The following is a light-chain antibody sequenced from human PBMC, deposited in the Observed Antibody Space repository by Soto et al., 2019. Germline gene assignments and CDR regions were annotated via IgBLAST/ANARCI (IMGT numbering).Light chain of an antibody. Sequence: DIPMTQSLYTVSGSVGARVTXTCRASQTISSWLAWYQQKPGKAPKLLIYKASTLKSGVPSRFSGSGSGTEFTLTISSLQPDDFAPYYCQHYNSYSEPIGQGTEVGIK. CDR2: KAS. CDR1: QTISSW. CDR3: QHYNSYSEP. V-gene: IGKV1-5*03. J-gene: IGKJ1*01.